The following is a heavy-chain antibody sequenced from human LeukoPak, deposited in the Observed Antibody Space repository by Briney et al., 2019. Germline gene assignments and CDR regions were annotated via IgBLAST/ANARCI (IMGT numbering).Heavy chain of an antibody. CDR3: ARAAFHPYCSGGSCYSGWFDP. CDR2: INHSGST. V-gene: IGHV4-34*01. CDR1: GGSFSGYY. J-gene: IGHJ5*02. D-gene: IGHD2-15*01. Sequence: PSETLSLTCAVYGGSFSGYYWSWIRQPPGKGLEWIGEINHSGSTNYNPSLKSRVTISVDTSKNQFSLKLSSVTAADTAVYYCARAAFHPYCSGGSCYSGWFDPWGQGTLVTVSS.